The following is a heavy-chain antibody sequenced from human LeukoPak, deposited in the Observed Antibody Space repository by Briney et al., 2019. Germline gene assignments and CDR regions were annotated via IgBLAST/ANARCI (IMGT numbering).Heavy chain of an antibody. CDR3: AREIYYDSSGYYSFWGSHYYYYYMDV. D-gene: IGHD3-22*01. CDR2: IYYSGST. V-gene: IGHV4-39*07. J-gene: IGHJ6*03. CDR1: GGSISSSSYY. Sequence: SETLSLTCTVSGGSISSSSYYWGWIRQPPGKGLEWIGSIYYSGSTYYNPSLKSRVTISVDTSKNQFSLKLSSVTAADTAVYYCAREIYYDSSGYYSFWGSHYYYYYMDVWGKGTTVTVSS.